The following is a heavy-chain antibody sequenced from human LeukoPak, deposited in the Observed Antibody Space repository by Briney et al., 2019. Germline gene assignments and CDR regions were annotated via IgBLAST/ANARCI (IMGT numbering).Heavy chain of an antibody. CDR1: GFTFSSYA. D-gene: IGHD3-10*01. V-gene: IGHV3-23*01. CDR2: ISGSGGST. J-gene: IGHJ4*02. CDR3: AKDPNYYGSGSYYSR. Sequence: GGSLRLSCAASGFTFSSYAMSWVRQAPGKGLEWVSAISGSGGSTYYADSVKGRSTISRDNSKNTLYLQMNSLRAEDTAVYYCAKDPNYYGSGSYYSRWGQGTLVTVSS.